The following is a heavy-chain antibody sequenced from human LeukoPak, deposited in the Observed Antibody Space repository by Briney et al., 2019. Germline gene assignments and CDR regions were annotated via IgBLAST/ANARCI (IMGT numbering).Heavy chain of an antibody. CDR2: ISGSGGST. J-gene: IGHJ4*02. Sequence: PGGSLRLSCAASGFTFSSYAMSGVRQAPGKGLEWVSAISGSGGSTYYADSVKGRFTISRDNSKNTLYLQMNSLRAEDTAVYYCAYSAGAYYYDSSEDYWGQGTLVTVSS. CDR3: AYSAGAYYYDSSEDY. CDR1: GFTFSSYA. V-gene: IGHV3-23*01. D-gene: IGHD3-22*01.